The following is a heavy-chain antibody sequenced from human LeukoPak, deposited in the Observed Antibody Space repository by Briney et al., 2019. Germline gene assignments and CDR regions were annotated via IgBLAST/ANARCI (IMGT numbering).Heavy chain of an antibody. CDR1: GGSFSGYY. J-gene: IGHJ3*02. CDR3: ARERGSEGAFDI. D-gene: IGHD6-25*01. V-gene: IGHV4-34*01. CDR2: INHSGST. Sequence: PSETLSLTCAVYGGSFSGYYWSWIRHPPGKGLEWIGEINHSGSTNYNPSLKSRVTISVDTSKNQFSLKLSSVTAADTAVYYCARERGSEGAFDIWGQGTMVTVSS.